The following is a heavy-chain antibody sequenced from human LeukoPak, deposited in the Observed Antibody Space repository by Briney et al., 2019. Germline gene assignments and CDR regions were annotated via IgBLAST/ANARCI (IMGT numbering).Heavy chain of an antibody. Sequence: PGGSLRLSCAASGFTVSSNYMSWVRQAPGKGLEWVSVIYSGGTTYYADSVKGRFTISRDNAKNSLYLQMNSLRAEDTAVYYCAKGPVWELLGARGFDYWGQGTLVTVSS. CDR1: GFTVSSNY. CDR2: IYSGGTT. D-gene: IGHD1-26*01. J-gene: IGHJ4*02. V-gene: IGHV3-53*05. CDR3: AKGPVWELLGARGFDY.